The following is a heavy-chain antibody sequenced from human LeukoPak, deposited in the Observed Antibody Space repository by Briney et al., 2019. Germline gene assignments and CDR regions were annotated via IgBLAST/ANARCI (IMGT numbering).Heavy chain of an antibody. V-gene: IGHV3-48*02. CDR1: GVTLSSYS. CDR2: IDSDTYGNTI. J-gene: IGHJ4*02. D-gene: IGHD4-17*01. CDR3: ARDRDYAFDY. Sequence: GGSLRLSCAASGVTLSSYSKNGVRQAPRKGLEWISYIDSDTYGNTIYYPHTVKGRFTISRDNAKNSLYLQMDSLRDEDTAVYYCARDRDYAFDYWGQGTLVTVSS.